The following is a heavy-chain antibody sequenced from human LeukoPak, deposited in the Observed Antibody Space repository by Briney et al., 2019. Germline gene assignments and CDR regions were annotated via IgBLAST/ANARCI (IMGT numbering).Heavy chain of an antibody. J-gene: IGHJ4*02. CDR1: GVTLSTYA. Sequence: GGSLRLSCVASGVTLSTYAMSWVRQAPGKGLEWVSSISLSGGSTYYADSVKGRFTISRDSAKNTLYLQMNSLRVEDTAVYSCAKDLGSSPPGDFWGQGTLVTVSS. V-gene: IGHV3-23*01. D-gene: IGHD6-6*01. CDR2: ISLSGGST. CDR3: AKDLGSSPPGDF.